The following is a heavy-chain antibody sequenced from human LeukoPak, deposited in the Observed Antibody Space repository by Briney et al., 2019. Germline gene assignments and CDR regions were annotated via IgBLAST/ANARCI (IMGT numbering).Heavy chain of an antibody. V-gene: IGHV4-39*01. D-gene: IGHD3-10*01. CDR1: GGSISSSSYY. J-gene: IGHJ3*02. CDR2: IYYSGST. CDR3: ASIDVTMVRRGPITRPLDAFDI. Sequence: SETLSLTCTVSGGSISSSSYYWGWIRQPPGKGLEWIGSIYYSGSTYYNPSLKSRVTISVDTSKNQFSLKLSSVTAADTAVYYCASIDVTMVRRGPITRPLDAFDIWGQGTMVTVSS.